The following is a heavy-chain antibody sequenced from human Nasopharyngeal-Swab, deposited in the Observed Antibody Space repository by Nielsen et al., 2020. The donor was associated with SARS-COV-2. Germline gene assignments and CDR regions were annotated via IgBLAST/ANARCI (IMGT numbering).Heavy chain of an antibody. J-gene: IGHJ4*02. V-gene: IGHV3-73*01. CDR2: IGDKDHNYAT. CDR3: TTDFYFDY. Sequence: GESLNISCAASGFIFSASAMHWVRQAPGKGLEWLGRIGDKDHNYATTYGASVKGRFTISRDDSKNTAFLQMDSLKTEDTALYYCTTDFYFDYWGQGTLVTVSS. CDR1: GFIFSASA.